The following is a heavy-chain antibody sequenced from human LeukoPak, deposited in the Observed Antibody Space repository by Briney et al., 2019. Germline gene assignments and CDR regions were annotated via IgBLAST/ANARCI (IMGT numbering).Heavy chain of an antibody. CDR2: IYSGGAI. Sequence: GGSLRLSCVASGFAVGSNYMSWVRQAPGKGLEWVSLIYSGGAIRYADSVKGRFTVSRDSSKNTLFLQMNDLTVEDTARYYCARRPGNWGQGILVTVSS. D-gene: IGHD1-14*01. CDR3: ARRPGN. V-gene: IGHV3-53*01. J-gene: IGHJ4*02. CDR1: GFAVGSNY.